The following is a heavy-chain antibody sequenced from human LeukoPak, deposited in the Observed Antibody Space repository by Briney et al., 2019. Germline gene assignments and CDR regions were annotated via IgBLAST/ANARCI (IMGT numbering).Heavy chain of an antibody. D-gene: IGHD6-19*01. V-gene: IGHV4-4*02. CDR3: ARSSSGWYRGRGIDY. Sequence: SETLSLTCGVSGGSISSSYWWSWVRPPPGKGLEWIGEIYHSGSTNYNPSLKSRVTISMDKSKNQFSLNLSSLTAADTAVYYCARSSSGWYRGRGIDYWGQGTLVTVSS. J-gene: IGHJ4*02. CDR1: GGSISSSYW. CDR2: IYHSGST.